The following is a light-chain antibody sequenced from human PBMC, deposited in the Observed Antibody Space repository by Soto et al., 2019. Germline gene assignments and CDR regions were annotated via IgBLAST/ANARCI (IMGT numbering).Light chain of an antibody. V-gene: IGKV1-8*01. CDR1: QGISSY. CDR3: QQYYRYPPWT. CDR2: AAS. Sequence: AIRMTQSPSSFSASTGDRVTITCRASQGISSYLALYQQKPGKAPKLLIYAASTLQSGVPSRFSGSGSGTDFTLTIRCLQSEDFATYYCQQYYRYPPWTFGQGHKVEIK. J-gene: IGKJ1*01.